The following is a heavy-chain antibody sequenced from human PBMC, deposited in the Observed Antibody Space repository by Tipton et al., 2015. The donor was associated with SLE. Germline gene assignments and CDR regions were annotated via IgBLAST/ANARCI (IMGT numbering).Heavy chain of an antibody. CDR1: HGSVNSNISS. CDR2: LSWTGIT. Sequence: TLSLTCSVSHGSVNSNISSWGWFRQPPGEGLEWIGSLSWTGITFYSPSLKGRLTISRDTSKNQFSLRLNSVTAADTAVYYCARHAFAVAYPEEEYFQHWGQGTLVTVSS. V-gene: IGHV4-39*01. CDR3: ARHAFAVAYPEEEYFQH. J-gene: IGHJ1*01. D-gene: IGHD6-19*01.